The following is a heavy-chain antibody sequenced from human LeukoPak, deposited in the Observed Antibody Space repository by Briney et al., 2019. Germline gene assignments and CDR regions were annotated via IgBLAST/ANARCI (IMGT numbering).Heavy chain of an antibody. J-gene: IGHJ4*02. Sequence: ASVEVSCEASGYTFTGYYMHWVRQAPGQGLEWMGWINPNSGGTNYAQKFQGRVTMTTDTSTSTAYMELRSLRSDDTAVYYCAREAVAGAFLEYWGQGTLVTVSS. CDR2: INPNSGGT. V-gene: IGHV1-2*02. CDR1: GYTFTGYY. CDR3: AREAVAGAFLEY. D-gene: IGHD6-19*01.